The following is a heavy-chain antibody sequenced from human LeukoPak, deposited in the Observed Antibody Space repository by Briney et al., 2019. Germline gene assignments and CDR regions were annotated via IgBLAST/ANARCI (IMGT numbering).Heavy chain of an antibody. CDR3: ARRYCSGGSCYHDAFDI. CDR2: INPSGGST. Sequence: ASVKVSCKASGYTFTSYYMHWVRQAPGQGLEWMGIINPSGGSTSYAQKFQGRVTITADKSTSTAYMELSSLRSEDTAVYYCARRYCSGGSCYHDAFDIWGQGTMVTVSS. D-gene: IGHD2-15*01. V-gene: IGHV1-46*01. J-gene: IGHJ3*02. CDR1: GYTFTSYY.